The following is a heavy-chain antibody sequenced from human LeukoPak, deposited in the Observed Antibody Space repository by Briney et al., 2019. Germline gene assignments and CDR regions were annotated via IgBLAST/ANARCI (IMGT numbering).Heavy chain of an antibody. CDR1: GFTFSSYW. Sequence: GGSLRLSCAASGFTFSSYWMHWVRQAPGKGLVRVSRINSDGSSTSYADSVKGRFTISRDNAKNTLYLQMNSLRAEDTAVYYCARELLWFGEPCGFDYWGQGTLVTVSS. J-gene: IGHJ4*02. V-gene: IGHV3-74*01. CDR3: ARELLWFGEPCGFDY. CDR2: INSDGSST. D-gene: IGHD3-10*01.